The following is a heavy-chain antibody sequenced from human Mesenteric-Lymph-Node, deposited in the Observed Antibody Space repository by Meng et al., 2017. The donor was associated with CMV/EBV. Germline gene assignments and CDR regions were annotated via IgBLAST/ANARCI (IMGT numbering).Heavy chain of an antibody. CDR3: AREGGVYYDSSGYYPFDY. Sequence: GGSLRLSCAASGFTFSSYAMHWVRQAPGKGLEWVAVISYDGSNKYYADSVKGRFTISRDNSKNTLYLQMNSLRAEDTAVYYCAREGGVYYDSSGYYPFDYWGQGTLVTSPQ. CDR1: GFTFSSYA. J-gene: IGHJ4*02. V-gene: IGHV3-30-3*01. CDR2: ISYDGSNK. D-gene: IGHD3-22*01.